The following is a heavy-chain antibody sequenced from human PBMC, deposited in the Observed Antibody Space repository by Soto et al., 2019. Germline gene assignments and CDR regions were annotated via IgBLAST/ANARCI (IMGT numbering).Heavy chain of an antibody. J-gene: IGHJ4*02. CDR2: TYYRSKWYN. CDR1: GDSVSSNSAA. CDR3: ARGAYAHGRPFDY. V-gene: IGHV6-1*01. D-gene: IGHD2-15*01. Sequence: SQTLSLTCAISGDSVSSNSAAWNWIRQSPSRGLEWLGRTYYRSKWYNEYAVSVQSRITINPDTSKNQFSLQLNSVTPEDTAAYYCARGAYAHGRPFDYSGQGTLVTGSA.